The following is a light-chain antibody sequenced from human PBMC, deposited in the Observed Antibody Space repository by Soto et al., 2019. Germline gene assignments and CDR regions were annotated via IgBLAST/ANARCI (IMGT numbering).Light chain of an antibody. CDR2: ENN. J-gene: IGLJ1*01. V-gene: IGLV1-51*02. CDR1: SSNIGNNY. CDR3: GTWDSSLSAGGYV. Sequence: QSVLTQPPSVSAAPGQTVTISCSGSSSNIGNNYVSWYQQLPGTAPKLLIYENNKRPSGIPDRFSGSKSGTSATLGITGLQTGYEADYYCGTWDSSLSAGGYVFGTGTKLTVL.